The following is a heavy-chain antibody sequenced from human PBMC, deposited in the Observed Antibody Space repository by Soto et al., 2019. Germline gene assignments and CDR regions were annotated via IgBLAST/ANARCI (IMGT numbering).Heavy chain of an antibody. V-gene: IGHV4-34*01. J-gene: IGHJ6*02. CDR2: INHSGST. Sequence: QVQLQQWGAGLLKPSETLSLTCAVYGGSFSGYYWCWIRQPPGKGLEWIGEINHSGSTNYNPSLKNRVTISVATAKSQFSLKLSSVTAADTAVYYCARGPYYDSSGYPYYYYYGMDVWGQGTTVTVSS. D-gene: IGHD3-22*01. CDR3: ARGPYYDSSGYPYYYYYGMDV. CDR1: GGSFSGYY.